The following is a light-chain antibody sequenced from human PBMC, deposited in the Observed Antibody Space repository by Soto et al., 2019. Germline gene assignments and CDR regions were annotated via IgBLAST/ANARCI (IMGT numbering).Light chain of an antibody. CDR1: QSIGTW. J-gene: IGKJ2*01. V-gene: IGKV1-5*01. Sequence: DIQMTQSPSTLSASVGDRVTITCRASQSIGTWLAWYQQKPGKAPNLLIYAASSLHSGVPPRFSGSGSGTEFILTIASLQPDDFATYYCQQYNIHSTFGQGTKLEIK. CDR3: QQYNIHST. CDR2: AAS.